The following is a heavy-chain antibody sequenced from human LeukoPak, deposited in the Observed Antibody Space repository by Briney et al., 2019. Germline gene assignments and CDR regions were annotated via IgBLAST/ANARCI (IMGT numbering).Heavy chain of an antibody. CDR1: GGSFSGYY. J-gene: IGHJ6*02. V-gene: IGHV4-34*01. CDR3: ARDGSEDIVVVPAATYGMDV. CDR2: INHSGST. Sequence: PSETLSPTCAVYGGSFSGYYWSWIRQPPGKGLEWIGEINHSGSTNYNPSLKSRVTISVDTSKNQFSLKLSSVTAADTAVYYCARDGSEDIVVVPAATYGMDVWGQGTTVTVSS. D-gene: IGHD2-2*01.